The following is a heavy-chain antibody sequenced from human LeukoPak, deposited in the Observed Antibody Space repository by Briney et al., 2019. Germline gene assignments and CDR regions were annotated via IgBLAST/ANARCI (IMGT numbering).Heavy chain of an antibody. CDR1: GFTFSNFA. CDR3: ARGARKGDDYGGFFDY. V-gene: IGHV3-30*04. J-gene: IGHJ4*02. Sequence: GGSLRLSCAVSGFTFSNFAMHWVRQAPGKGLEWVAVISYDGSYKNNGDSVKGRFTISRDNSENTLYLQMKGLRAEDTAMYYCARGARKGDDYGGFFDYWGQGTVVTVSS. CDR2: ISYDGSYK. D-gene: IGHD4-17*01.